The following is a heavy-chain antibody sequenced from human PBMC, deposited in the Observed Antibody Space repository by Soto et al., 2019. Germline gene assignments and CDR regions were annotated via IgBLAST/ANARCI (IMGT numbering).Heavy chain of an antibody. V-gene: IGHV3-23*01. Sequence: EVRLLESGGGLVQPGGSLSLSCEASGFTFDSYGMSWVRQPPGKGLQWISHISGSGDVTYYADSVKGRFTISRDNFKNTVYLQMNTLRADDTAIYYCAKVRSQLPFGFQDWGLGTLVTVSS. CDR1: GFTFDSYG. J-gene: IGHJ1*01. CDR3: AKVRSQLPFGFQD. D-gene: IGHD3-16*01. CDR2: ISGSGDVT.